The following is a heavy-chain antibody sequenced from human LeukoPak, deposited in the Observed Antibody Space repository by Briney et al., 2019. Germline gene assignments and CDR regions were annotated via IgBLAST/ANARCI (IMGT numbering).Heavy chain of an antibody. Sequence: GGSLRLSCVASGFTFSSRDWMTWVRQAPGKGLEWVANIKQDGSEKNYVDSVKGRFTISRDNAKNSVDLQMNSLRVEDTAVYYCARDGLVGPFSYWGQGTLVTVSS. CDR3: ARDGLVGPFSY. D-gene: IGHD1-26*01. V-gene: IGHV3-7*01. CDR2: IKQDGSEK. J-gene: IGHJ4*02. CDR1: GFTFSSRDW.